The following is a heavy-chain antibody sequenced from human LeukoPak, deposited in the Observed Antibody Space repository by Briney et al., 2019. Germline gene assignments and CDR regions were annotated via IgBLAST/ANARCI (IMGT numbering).Heavy chain of an antibody. V-gene: IGHV1-8*01. D-gene: IGHD4-17*01. J-gene: IGHJ4*02. CDR2: MNPNSGNT. CDR3: ASQMTTVTYFDY. CDR1: GYTFTSYD. Sequence: ASVKASCKASGYTFTSYDINWVRQATGQGLEWMGWMNPNSGNTGYAQKFQGRVTMTRNTSISTAYMELSSLRSEDTAVYYCASQMTTVTYFDYWGQGTLVTVSS.